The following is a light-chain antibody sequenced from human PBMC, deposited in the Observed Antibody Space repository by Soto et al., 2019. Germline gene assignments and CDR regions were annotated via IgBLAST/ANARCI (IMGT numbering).Light chain of an antibody. V-gene: IGKV1-39*01. CDR2: EAS. Sequence: DIQLTQSPSFLSASVGDRVTITCRASQSISNYLNWYQQKPGRAPKVVIYEASSLQSGVPSRFSGSGSGTDFTLTISSLQSEDFATYYCQQSYITPRTFGHGTKVDI. J-gene: IGKJ1*01. CDR3: QQSYITPRT. CDR1: QSISNY.